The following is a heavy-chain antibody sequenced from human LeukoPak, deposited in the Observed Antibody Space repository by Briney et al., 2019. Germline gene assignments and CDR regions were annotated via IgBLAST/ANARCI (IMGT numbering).Heavy chain of an antibody. J-gene: IGHJ6*03. CDR2: INPTSGGT. Sequence: ASVKVSCKVSGYTFTGYYIHWVRQAPGQGLEWMVCINPTSGGTNYAQKFQGRVTMTRDTSISTAYMELSRLRSDDTAVYSCARGVTARGFYYYMDIWGRGTTVTISS. D-gene: IGHD2-21*02. CDR1: GYTFTGYY. V-gene: IGHV1-2*02. CDR3: ARGVTARGFYYYMDI.